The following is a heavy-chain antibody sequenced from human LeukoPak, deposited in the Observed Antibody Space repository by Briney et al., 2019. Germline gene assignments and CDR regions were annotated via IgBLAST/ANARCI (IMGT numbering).Heavy chain of an antibody. V-gene: IGHV1-2*02. Sequence: ASVKVSCNTSGYTFTGYYMHWVRQAPGQGLEWMGWINPNSGGTNYAQKFQGRVTMTRDTSISTAYMELSILRSDDTAVYYCAPSSSWPYYFDYWGQGTPVTVSS. CDR1: GYTFTGYY. CDR2: INPNSGGT. D-gene: IGHD6-13*01. CDR3: APSSSWPYYFDY. J-gene: IGHJ4*02.